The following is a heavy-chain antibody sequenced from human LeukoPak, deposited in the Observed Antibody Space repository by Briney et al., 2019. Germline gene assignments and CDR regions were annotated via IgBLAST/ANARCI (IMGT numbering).Heavy chain of an antibody. CDR2: ISGSGGST. J-gene: IGHJ4*02. V-gene: IGHV3-23*01. Sequence: PGGSLRLSCAASGFTFSSYAMSWVRQAPGKGLEWVSAISGSGGSTCYADSVKGRFTISRDNSKNTLYLQMNSLRAEDTAVYYCAKAGAVVVVAAKYFDYWGQGTLVTVSS. CDR3: AKAGAVVVVAAKYFDY. CDR1: GFTFSSYA. D-gene: IGHD2-15*01.